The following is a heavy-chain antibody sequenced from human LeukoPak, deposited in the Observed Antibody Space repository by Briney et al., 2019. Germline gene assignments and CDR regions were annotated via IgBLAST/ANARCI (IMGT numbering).Heavy chain of an antibody. CDR3: ARHLGFCSTTTCNTWFDP. D-gene: IGHD2-2*01. CDR1: GGSISSYY. Sequence: SETLSLTCTVSGGSISSYYWSWIRQPPGKGLEWIGYIYYSGSTNYNPSLKSRVTISVDTSKNQFSLKLSSVTAADTAVYYCARHLGFCSTTTCNTWFDPWGQGTLVTVSS. V-gene: IGHV4-59*08. J-gene: IGHJ5*02. CDR2: IYYSGST.